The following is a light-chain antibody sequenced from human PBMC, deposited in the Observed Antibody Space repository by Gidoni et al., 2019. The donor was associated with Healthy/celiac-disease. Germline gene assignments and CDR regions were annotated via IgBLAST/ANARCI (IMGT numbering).Light chain of an antibody. Sequence: EIVLTQSQATLSVSPGERATLSCRASQSVSSNLGWYQQKHGQAPRLLIYGASTRATGIPARFIGSRSWTEFTLTISSLQSEDFAVYYCQQYNNWPPSTFGQGTRLEIK. CDR3: QQYNNWPPST. V-gene: IGKV3-15*01. CDR2: GAS. CDR1: QSVSSN. J-gene: IGKJ5*01.